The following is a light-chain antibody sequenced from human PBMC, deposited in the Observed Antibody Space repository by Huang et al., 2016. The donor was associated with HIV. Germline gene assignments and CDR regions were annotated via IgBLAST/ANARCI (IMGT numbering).Light chain of an antibody. CDR1: QSVSHY. Sequence: IVLTQSPASLSLSPGERATLPCRASQSVSHYLAWYQHKPVQPPRLLIYGASRRATDIPTRFNGTGSGTDFTLTISSLETEDSAIYYCQESDTWPRLTLGGGTKVEIK. CDR2: GAS. CDR3: QESDTWPRLT. V-gene: IGKV3-11*01. J-gene: IGKJ4*01.